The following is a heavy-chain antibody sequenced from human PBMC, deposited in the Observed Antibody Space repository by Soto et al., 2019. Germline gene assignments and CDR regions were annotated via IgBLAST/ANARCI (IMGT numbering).Heavy chain of an antibody. J-gene: IGHJ4*02. D-gene: IGHD2-15*01. CDR2: ISPMFDTP. Sequence: QVQLVQSGAEVKKPGSSVKVSCKASGGTFSSDSFSWVRQAPGQGLEWMGGISPMFDTPIYAQKFQDRVTITADESTSTAYMQLSSLRSGETAVYYCARSGGLDRDFNYWGQGSLVTVSS. V-gene: IGHV1-69*12. CDR3: ARSGGLDRDFNY. CDR1: GGTFSSDS.